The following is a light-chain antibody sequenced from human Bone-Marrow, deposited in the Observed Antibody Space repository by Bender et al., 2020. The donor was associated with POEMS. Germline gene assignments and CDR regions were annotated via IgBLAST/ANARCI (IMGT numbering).Light chain of an antibody. CDR2: EVS. J-gene: IGLJ2*01. Sequence: QSALTQPPSASGPLGQSVTVSCTGSRSDVGRYNYVSWYQQHPGKAPKLLISEVSKRPAGVPDRFSGSKSGNTASLTVSGLQAEDEADYYCQAWDGDAVFGGGTKLTV. CDR3: QAWDGDAV. CDR1: RSDVGRYNY. V-gene: IGLV2-8*01.